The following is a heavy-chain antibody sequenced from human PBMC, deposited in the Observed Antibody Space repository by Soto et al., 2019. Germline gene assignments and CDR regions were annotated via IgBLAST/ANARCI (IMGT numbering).Heavy chain of an antibody. D-gene: IGHD3-10*01. Sequence: SETLSLTCTVSGGSISSGDYYWSWIRQPPGKGLEWIGYIYYSGSTYYNPSLKSRVTISVDTSKNQFSLKLSSVTAAATAVYYCARDAAGVFDYWGQGTLVTVSP. V-gene: IGHV4-30-4*01. J-gene: IGHJ4*02. CDR1: GGSISSGDYY. CDR2: IYYSGST. CDR3: ARDAAGVFDY.